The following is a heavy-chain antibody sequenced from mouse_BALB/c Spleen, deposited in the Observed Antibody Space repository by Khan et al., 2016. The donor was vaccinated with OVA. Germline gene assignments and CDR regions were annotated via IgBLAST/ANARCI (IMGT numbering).Heavy chain of an antibody. CDR3: TRHWVGVMDY. CDR2: ISSGGTYT. CDR1: GFTFSTYG. J-gene: IGHJ4*01. V-gene: IGHV5-6*01. D-gene: IGHD1-1*01. Sequence: EVELVESGGDLVKPGGSLKLSCAASGFTFSTYGMSWVRQTPDKRLEWVATISSGGTYTYYPDSVKGRFTISRDNAKNPLYLQMNSLRSEDTAMYYCTRHWVGVMDYWGQGTSVTVSS.